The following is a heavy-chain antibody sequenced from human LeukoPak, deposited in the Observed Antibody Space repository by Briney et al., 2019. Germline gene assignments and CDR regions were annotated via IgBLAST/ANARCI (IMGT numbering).Heavy chain of an antibody. D-gene: IGHD2-2*01. CDR2: IKEDANEE. V-gene: IGHV3-7*01. J-gene: IGHJ6*03. Sequence: GGSLRLSCAASGFTFRSYRMSWVRQAPGKGLEWVANIKEDANEEYYVDSVRGRFIISRDNAKNSLFLQMYSQRADDTAVYYCARAGYCTSNSCYSPNFYYMDVWGKGTTVAVSS. CDR3: ARAGYCTSNSCYSPNFYYMDV. CDR1: GFTFRSYR.